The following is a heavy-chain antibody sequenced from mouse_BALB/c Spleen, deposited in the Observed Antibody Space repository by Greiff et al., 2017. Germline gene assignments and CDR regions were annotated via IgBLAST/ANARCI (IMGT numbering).Heavy chain of an antibody. Sequence: QVQLQESGAELMKPGASVKISCKATGYTFSSYWIEWVKQRPGHGLEWIGEILPGSGSTNYNEKFKGKATFTADTSSNTAYMQLSSLTSEDSAVYYCASSGYRDDEAYWGQGTLVTVSA. D-gene: IGHD2-14*01. V-gene: IGHV1-9*01. J-gene: IGHJ3*01. CDR3: ASSGYRDDEAY. CDR1: GYTFSSYW. CDR2: ILPGSGST.